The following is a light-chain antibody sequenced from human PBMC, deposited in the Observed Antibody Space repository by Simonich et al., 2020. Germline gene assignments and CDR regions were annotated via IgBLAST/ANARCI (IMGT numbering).Light chain of an antibody. J-gene: IGKJ4*01. CDR3: QKYNSALALT. Sequence: DIQMTQSPSSLSATVGDRVTITCRASQGISNYLAWYQQKPGKFPKLLIYSASTLQSGVPSRFSGSGSGTDFTLTISSLQPEDVATYYCQKYNSALALTFGGGTKVEIK. CDR1: QGISNY. CDR2: SAS. V-gene: IGKV1-27*01.